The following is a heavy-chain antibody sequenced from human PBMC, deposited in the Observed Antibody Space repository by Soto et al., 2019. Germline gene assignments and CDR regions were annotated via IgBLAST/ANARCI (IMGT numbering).Heavy chain of an antibody. CDR1: GGTFSSYA. CDR2: IIPIFGTA. J-gene: IGHJ3*02. Sequence: SVKVSCKASGGTFSSYAISWVRQAPGQGLEWMGGIIPIFGTANYAQKFQGRVTITADKSTSTAYMELNSLRSEDTAVYYCAREELPRLDAFDIWGQGTMVTVSS. V-gene: IGHV1-69*06. D-gene: IGHD1-26*01. CDR3: AREELPRLDAFDI.